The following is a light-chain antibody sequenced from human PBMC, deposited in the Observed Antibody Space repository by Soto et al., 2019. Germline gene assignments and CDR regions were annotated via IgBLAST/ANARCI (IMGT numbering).Light chain of an antibody. CDR2: GAI. V-gene: IGKV1-39*01. CDR1: QNIRRL. J-gene: IGKJ2*03. Sequence: DIQMTQSPSSLSASIGDRVTITCRASQNIRRLVNWYQQKPGKAPKPLIYGAINLQSGVPPRFRGRGSGTDFTLSISSLQPEDFATYHCQQSYGAPGFGQGTKVEIK. CDR3: QQSYGAPG.